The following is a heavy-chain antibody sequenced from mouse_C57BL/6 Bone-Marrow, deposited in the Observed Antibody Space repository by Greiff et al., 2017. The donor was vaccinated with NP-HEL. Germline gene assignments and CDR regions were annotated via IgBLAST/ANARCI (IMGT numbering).Heavy chain of an antibody. V-gene: IGHV5-6*02. D-gene: IGHD1-3*01. Sequence: EVMLVESGGDLVKPGGSLKLSCAASGFTFSSYGMSWVRQTPDKRLEWVATISSGGSYTYYLDSVKGRFTISRDNAKNTLYLQMSSLKSEDTAMYYCARRLVGPDYWGQGTTLTVSS. CDR1: GFTFSSYG. CDR2: ISSGGSYT. J-gene: IGHJ2*01. CDR3: ARRLVGPDY.